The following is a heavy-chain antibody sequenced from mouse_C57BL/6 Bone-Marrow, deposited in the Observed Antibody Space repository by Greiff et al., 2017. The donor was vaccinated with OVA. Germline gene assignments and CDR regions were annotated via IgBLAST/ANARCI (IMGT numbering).Heavy chain of an antibody. CDR2: IRSKSNNYAT. CDR1: GFSFNTYA. J-gene: IGHJ3*01. D-gene: IGHD1-1*01. V-gene: IGHV10-1*01. Sequence: EVKVVESGGGLVQPKGSLKLSCAASGFSFNTYAMNWVRQAPGKGLEWVARIRSKSNNYATYYADSVKDRFTISRDDSESMLYLQMNNLKTEDTAMYYCVSGLRAWFAYWGQGTLVTVSA. CDR3: VSGLRAWFAY.